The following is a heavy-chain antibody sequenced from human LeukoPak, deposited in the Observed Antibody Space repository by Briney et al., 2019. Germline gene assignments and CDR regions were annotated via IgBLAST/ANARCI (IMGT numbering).Heavy chain of an antibody. V-gene: IGHV1-2*02. J-gene: IGHJ4*02. CDR1: GYTFTGYY. CDR2: INTNSGGT. D-gene: IGHD3-22*01. Sequence: GASVKVSFKASGYTFTGYYMHWVRQAPGQGLEWMGWINTNSGGTNYAQKFQGRVTMTRDTSISTAYIELSRLRSGDTAVYYCARAYYDSSGYIPGYWGQGTLVTVSS. CDR3: ARAYYDSSGYIPGY.